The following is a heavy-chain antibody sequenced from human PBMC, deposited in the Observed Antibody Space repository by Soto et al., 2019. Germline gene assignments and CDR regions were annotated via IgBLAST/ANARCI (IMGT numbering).Heavy chain of an antibody. Sequence: SETLSLTCTVSGGSISSYYWGWIRQPPGKALEWIGYVYYSGSSTYSPSLQSRVTISVDRSKNQFSLNLTSVTAADTAVYYCASRPEGRAEGFSAFWGQGILVTVSS. CDR3: ASRPEGRAEGFSAF. D-gene: IGHD3-10*01. J-gene: IGHJ4*02. CDR1: GGSISSYY. CDR2: VYYSGSS. V-gene: IGHV4-59*01.